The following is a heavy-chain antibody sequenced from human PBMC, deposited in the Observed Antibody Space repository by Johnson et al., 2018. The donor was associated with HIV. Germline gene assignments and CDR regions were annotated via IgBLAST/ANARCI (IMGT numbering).Heavy chain of an antibody. CDR2: IWNDGSHK. CDR1: GFTFSYYG. Sequence: QVQLVESGGGVVQPGGSLRLSCVPSGSSGFTFSYYGMHWVRQAPGKGLEWVANIWNDGSHKYYADSVKGRFTISRDNSENTVYLQMNSLRAEDTAVYYCASRSWYDAFDIWGQGTMVTVSS. V-gene: IGHV3-33*01. D-gene: IGHD6-13*01. J-gene: IGHJ3*02. CDR3: ASRSWYDAFDI.